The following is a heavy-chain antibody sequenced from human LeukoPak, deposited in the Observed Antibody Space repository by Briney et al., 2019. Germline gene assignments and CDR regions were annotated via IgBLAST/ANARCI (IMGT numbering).Heavy chain of an antibody. D-gene: IGHD3-10*01. CDR2: IYYSGGT. CDR3: ARSSGSGSYYSLYYYYYGMDV. CDR1: GGSISTYY. V-gene: IGHV4-59*01. Sequence: PSETLSLTCTVSGGSISTYYWSWIRQPPGKGLEWIGYIYYSGGTNYDPSLKSRVTISVDTSKNQFSLKLSSVTAADTAVYYCARSSGSGSYYSLYYYYYGMDVWGQGTTVTVSS. J-gene: IGHJ6*02.